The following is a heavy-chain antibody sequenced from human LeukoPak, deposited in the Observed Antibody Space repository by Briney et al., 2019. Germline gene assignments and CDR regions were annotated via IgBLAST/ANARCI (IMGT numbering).Heavy chain of an antibody. J-gene: IGHJ4*02. Sequence: PSETLSLTCTVSGGSISSSSYYWGWIRQPPGKGLEWIGSIYYSGSTYYNPSLKSRVTISVDTSKNQFSLKLSSVTAADTAVYYCARSPIGDGYNPKFDYWGQGTLVTVSS. CDR3: ARSPIGDGYNPKFDY. V-gene: IGHV4-39*07. D-gene: IGHD5-24*01. CDR2: IYYSGST. CDR1: GGSISSSSYY.